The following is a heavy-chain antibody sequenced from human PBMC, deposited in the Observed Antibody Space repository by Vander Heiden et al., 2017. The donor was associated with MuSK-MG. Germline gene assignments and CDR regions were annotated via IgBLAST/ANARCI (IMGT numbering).Heavy chain of an antibody. CDR3: ARDYSTVTTYYYYYMDV. J-gene: IGHJ6*03. CDR1: GFTFSSYW. V-gene: IGHV3-74*01. D-gene: IGHD4-17*01. CDR2: INSDGSST. Sequence: EVQLVESGGGLVQPGGSLRLSCAASGFTFSSYWMHWVRQAPGKGLVWVARINSDGSSTSYADSVKGRFTISRDNAKNTLYLQMNSLRGEDTAVYYCARDYSTVTTYYYYYMDVWGKGTTVTVSS.